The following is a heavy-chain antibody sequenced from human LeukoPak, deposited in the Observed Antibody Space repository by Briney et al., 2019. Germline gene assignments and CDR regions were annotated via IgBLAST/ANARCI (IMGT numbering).Heavy chain of an antibody. CDR2: ISSSSSTI. CDR1: GFTFSSYS. V-gene: IGHV3-48*04. J-gene: IGHJ6*03. D-gene: IGHD3-3*01. Sequence: PGGSLRLSCAASGFTFSSYSTNWVRQAPGKGLEWVSYISSSSSTIYYADSVKGLFTISRDNAKNSLYLQMNSLRAEDTAVYYCARVVGDYDFWSDPDYMDVWGKGTTVTVSS. CDR3: ARVVGDYDFWSDPDYMDV.